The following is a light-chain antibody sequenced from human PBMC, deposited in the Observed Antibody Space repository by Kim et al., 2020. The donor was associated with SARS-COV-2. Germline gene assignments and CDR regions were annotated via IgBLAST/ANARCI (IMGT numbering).Light chain of an antibody. CDR2: GKN. V-gene: IGLV3-19*01. J-gene: IGLJ2*01. Sequence: GQTDRKTCQGDSLGSYFASGYQGMPGQDPVLVSYGKNNRPSGIPGRFSGSSAGNTASMTITGAQAEDEAIYYCNSRDSSGDHLRGGFGGGTKLTVL. CDR3: NSRDSSGDHLRGG. CDR1: SLGSYF.